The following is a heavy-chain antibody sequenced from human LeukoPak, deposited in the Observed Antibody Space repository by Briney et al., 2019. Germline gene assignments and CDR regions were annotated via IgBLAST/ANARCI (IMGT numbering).Heavy chain of an antibody. CDR3: ARDSDDYGDYRRAFDI. CDR2: IYYSGST. V-gene: IGHV4-30-4*07. D-gene: IGHD4-17*01. J-gene: IGHJ3*02. Sequence: KTSETLSLTCAVSGGSISSGGYSWSWIRQPPGKGLEWIGYIYYSGSTYYNPSLKSRVTISVDTSKNQFSLKLSSVTAADTAVYYCARDSDDYGDYRRAFDIWGQGTMVTVSS. CDR1: GGSISSGGYS.